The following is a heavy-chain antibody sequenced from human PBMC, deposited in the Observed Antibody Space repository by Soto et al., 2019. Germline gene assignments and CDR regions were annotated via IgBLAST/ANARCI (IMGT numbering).Heavy chain of an antibody. V-gene: IGHV4-31*03. D-gene: IGHD4-17*01. J-gene: IGHJ3*02. Sequence: QVQLQESGPGLVKPSQTLSLTCTVSGGSISSGGYYWSWIRQHPGKGLEWIGYIYYSGRTYYNPSLKSRVTISVDTSKNQFSLKLSSVTAADTAVYYCAREPYGDYGGYAFDIWGQGTMVTVAS. CDR1: GGSISSGGYY. CDR2: IYYSGRT. CDR3: AREPYGDYGGYAFDI.